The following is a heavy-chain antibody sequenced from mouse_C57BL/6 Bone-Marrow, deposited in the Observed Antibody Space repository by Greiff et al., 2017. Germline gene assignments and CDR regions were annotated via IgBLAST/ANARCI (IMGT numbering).Heavy chain of an antibody. D-gene: IGHD2-3*01. CDR3: ARSREDGYYDWYFDV. CDR1: GYAFSSSW. CDR2: IYPGDGDT. Sequence: VKLMESGPELVKPGASVKISCKASGYAFSSSWLNWVKQRPGKGLEWIGRIYPGDGDTNYNGKFKGKATLTADKSSSTAYMQLSSLTSEDAAVYFGARSREDGYYDWYFDVWGTGTTVTVSS. V-gene: IGHV1-82*01. J-gene: IGHJ1*03.